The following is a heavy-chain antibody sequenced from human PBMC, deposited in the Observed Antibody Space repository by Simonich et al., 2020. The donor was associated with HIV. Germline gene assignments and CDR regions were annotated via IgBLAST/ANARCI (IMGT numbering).Heavy chain of an antibody. D-gene: IGHD2-2*01. J-gene: IGHJ4*02. V-gene: IGHV4-34*01. CDR2: INHSGIT. CDR1: GGSFSGYY. CDR3: ARGFYQRLYYFDY. Sequence: QVQLQQWGAGLLKPSETLSLTCAVYGGSFSGYYWSWIRQPPGNGLEWIGEINHSGITNYNPSLKSRVTRSVDTSKNQFSLKLSSVTAADTAVYYCARGFYQRLYYFDYWGQGTLVTVSS.